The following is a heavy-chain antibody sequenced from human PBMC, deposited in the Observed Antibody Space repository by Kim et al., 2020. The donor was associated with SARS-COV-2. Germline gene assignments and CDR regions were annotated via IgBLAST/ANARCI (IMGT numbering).Heavy chain of an antibody. CDR1: GGSFSGYY. CDR3: ARIPPGQRRFTGTKWLHRTNDAFDI. Sequence: SETLSLTCAVYGGSFSGYYWSWIRQPPGKGLEWIGEINHSGSTNYNPSLKSRVTISVDTSKNQFSLRLSSVTAADTAVYYCARIPPGQRRFTGTKWLHRTNDAFDIWGQWTMVTVSS. V-gene: IGHV4-34*01. J-gene: IGHJ3*02. CDR2: INHSGST. D-gene: IGHD3-22*01.